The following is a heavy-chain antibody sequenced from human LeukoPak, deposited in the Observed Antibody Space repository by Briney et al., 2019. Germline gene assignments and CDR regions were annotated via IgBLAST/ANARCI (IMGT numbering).Heavy chain of an antibody. CDR3: ARDFLTGYFDY. D-gene: IGHD3-9*01. V-gene: IGHV3-48*02. J-gene: IGHJ4*02. CDR1: GFTFSNAW. CDR2: ISSSGSTK. Sequence: PGGSLRLSCAASGFTFSNAWMSWVRQAPGKGLEWVSYISSSGSTKYYADSVKGRFTISRDNVKNSLFLQMNSLSDEDTAVYYCARDFLTGYFDYWGQGTLVTVSS.